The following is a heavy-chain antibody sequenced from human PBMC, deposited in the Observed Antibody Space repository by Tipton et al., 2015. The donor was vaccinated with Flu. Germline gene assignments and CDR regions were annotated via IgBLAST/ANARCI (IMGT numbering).Heavy chain of an antibody. V-gene: IGHV4-59*12. J-gene: IGHJ4*02. Sequence: LRLSCAASGFTFSNAWMSWVRQAPGKGLEWIGYIYNSEYTKYSPSLKSRVTISVDTSKKQFSLQLRSVTAADTAVYFCARDPSLGMPDYFDSWGQGTLVTASS. CDR3: ARDPSLGMPDYFDS. D-gene: IGHD2-2*01. CDR1: GFTFSNAW. CDR2: IYNSEYT.